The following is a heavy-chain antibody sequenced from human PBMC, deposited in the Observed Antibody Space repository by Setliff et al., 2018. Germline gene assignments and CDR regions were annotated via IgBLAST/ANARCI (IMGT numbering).Heavy chain of an antibody. CDR1: GGSISGGDYY. J-gene: IGHJ4*02. CDR2: IYSSGST. V-gene: IGHV4-30-4*08. Sequence: SETLSLTCTVSGGSISGGDYYWSWIRQPPGKGLEWIGYIYSSGSTYYNPSLKSRVSISVDTSKNQFSLKVSSVTAADTAVYYCARSFSRREKFLLDYWGQGALVTVSS. CDR3: ARSFSRREKFLLDY.